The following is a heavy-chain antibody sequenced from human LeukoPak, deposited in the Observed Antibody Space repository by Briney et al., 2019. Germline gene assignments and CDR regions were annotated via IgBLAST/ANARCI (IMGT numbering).Heavy chain of an antibody. CDR3: AREGVIAVAGSGDYYYYYMDV. CDR2: IIPNSGGT. D-gene: IGHD6-19*01. J-gene: IGHJ6*03. Sequence: ASVKVSCKASGYTFTGYYIHWVRQAPGQGLEWMGWIIPNSGGTSYAQKFQGRVTMTRDTSISTAYMELSRLRSDDTAVYYCAREGVIAVAGSGDYYYYYMDVWGKGTTVTVSS. V-gene: IGHV1-2*02. CDR1: GYTFTGYY.